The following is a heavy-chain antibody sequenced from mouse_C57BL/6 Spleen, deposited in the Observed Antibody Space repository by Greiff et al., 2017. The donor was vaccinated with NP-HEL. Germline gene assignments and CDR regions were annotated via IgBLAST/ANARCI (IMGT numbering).Heavy chain of an antibody. Sequence: VKLMESGAELVRPGASVTLSCKASGYTFTDYEMHWVKQTPVHGLEWIGAIDPETGGTAYNQKFKGKAILTADKSSSTAYMELRSLTSEDSAVYYCTRTGDYGNTGFAYWGQGTLVTVSA. D-gene: IGHD2-1*01. CDR1: GYTFTDYE. V-gene: IGHV1-15*01. J-gene: IGHJ3*01. CDR2: IDPETGGT. CDR3: TRTGDYGNTGFAY.